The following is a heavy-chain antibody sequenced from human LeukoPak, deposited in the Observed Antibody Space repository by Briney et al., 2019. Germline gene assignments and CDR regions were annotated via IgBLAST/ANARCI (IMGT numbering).Heavy chain of an antibody. CDR3: AIRVYCSSTSCRGSADY. J-gene: IGHJ4*02. Sequence: GASVKVSCKASGGTFSSYAISWVRQAPGQGLEWMGGIIPIFGTANYAQKFQGRVTITTDESTSTAYMELSSLRSEDTAVYYCAIRVYCSSTSCRGSADYWGQGTLVTVSS. CDR1: GGTFSSYA. CDR2: IIPIFGTA. V-gene: IGHV1-69*05. D-gene: IGHD2-2*01.